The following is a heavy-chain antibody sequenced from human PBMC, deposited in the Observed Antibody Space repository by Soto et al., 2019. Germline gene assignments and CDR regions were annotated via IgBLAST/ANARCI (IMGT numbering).Heavy chain of an antibody. CDR2: IIPLVEMA. V-gene: IGHV1-69*02. CDR1: GGTLTSYT. Sequence: QVQLVQSGPEVKKPGSSVKVSCTASGGTLTSYTIHWVRQAPGQGLEWMGRIIPLVEMANYAQKFQGRITITANTSTSAPYMELSSLRSEDTAVYYCARGDTSFDIWGRGTLITVSS. CDR3: ARGDTSFDI. J-gene: IGHJ2*01. D-gene: IGHD3-10*01.